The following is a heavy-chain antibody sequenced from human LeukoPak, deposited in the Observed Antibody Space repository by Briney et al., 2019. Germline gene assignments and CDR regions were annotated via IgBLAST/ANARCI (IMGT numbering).Heavy chain of an antibody. CDR1: GGSISSGSYY. V-gene: IGHV4-61*02. D-gene: IGHD2-21*02. Sequence: SQTLSLTCTVSGGSISSGSYYWSWIRQPAGKGLEWIGRIYTSGSTNYNPSLKSRVTISVDTSKNQFSLKLSSVTAAGTAVYYCARGGYCGGDCYFYYWGRGTLVTVSS. CDR3: ARGGYCGGDCYFYY. J-gene: IGHJ4*02. CDR2: IYTSGST.